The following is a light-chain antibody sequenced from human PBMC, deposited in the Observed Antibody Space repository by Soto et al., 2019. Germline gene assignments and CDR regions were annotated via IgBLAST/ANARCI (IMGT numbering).Light chain of an antibody. V-gene: IGLV4-69*01. J-gene: IGLJ2*01. CDR3: QTWGTGIQV. CDR2: INSDGSH. CDR1: SGHSSYA. Sequence: QLVLTQSPSASASLGASVKLTCTLSSGHSSYAIAWHQQQPEKGPRYLMKINSDGSHSKGDGIPDRFSGSSSGAERYLTISSLQSEDEADYYCQTWGTGIQVFGGGTKLTDL.